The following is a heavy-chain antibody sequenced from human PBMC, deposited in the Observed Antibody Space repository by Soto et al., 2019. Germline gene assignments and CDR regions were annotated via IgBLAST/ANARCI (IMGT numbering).Heavy chain of an antibody. D-gene: IGHD6-19*01. CDR1: GFTFSSYG. CDR3: AKDRLLSLQWLVDY. V-gene: IGHV3-30*18. Sequence: QVQLVESGGGVVQPGRSLRLSCAASGFTFSSYGMHWVRQAPGKGLEWVAVISYDGSNKYYADSVKGRFTISRDNSKNTLYLQMNSLRAEDTAVYYCAKDRLLSLQWLVDYWGQGTLVTVSS. CDR2: ISYDGSNK. J-gene: IGHJ4*02.